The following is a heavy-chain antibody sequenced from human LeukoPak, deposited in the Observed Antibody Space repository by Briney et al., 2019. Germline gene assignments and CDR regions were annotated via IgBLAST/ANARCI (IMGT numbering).Heavy chain of an antibody. CDR1: GYTFTVYY. CDR3: ARGFSYYDSSGYLHVGFDI. D-gene: IGHD3-22*01. V-gene: IGHV1-2*02. J-gene: IGHJ3*02. Sequence: ASVTVSFKASGYTFTVYYMHWVRQAPGQGLEWMGWINPNSGGTNYAQKFQGRVTMTRDTSISTAYMELSRLRSDDTAVYYCARGFSYYDSSGYLHVGFDIWGQGTMVTVSS. CDR2: INPNSGGT.